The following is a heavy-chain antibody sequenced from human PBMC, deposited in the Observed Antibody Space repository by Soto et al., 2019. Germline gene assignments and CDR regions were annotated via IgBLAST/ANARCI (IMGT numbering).Heavy chain of an antibody. V-gene: IGHV3-49*03. CDR3: TRMDSGYAIFDD. Sequence: GGSLRLSCSTSGFVFADYGLNWFRQAPGKGLEWVGFIRSVPYGGTTEYAASVKGRFTISADVSKSIGYLQMNSLQTEDTAVYFCTRMDSGYAIFDDWGQGTLVTVSS. J-gene: IGHJ4*02. CDR1: GFVFADYG. D-gene: IGHD5-12*01. CDR2: IRSVPYGGTT.